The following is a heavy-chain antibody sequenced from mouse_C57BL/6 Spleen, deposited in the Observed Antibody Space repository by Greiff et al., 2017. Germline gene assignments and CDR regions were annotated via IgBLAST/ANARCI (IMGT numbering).Heavy chain of an antibody. Sequence: VQLQESGAELVRPGASVTLSCKASGYTFTDYEMHWVKQTPVHGLEWIGAIDPETGGTAYNQKFKGKAILTADKSSSTAYMELRSLTSEDSAVYYCTRGGMITTDFDYWGQGTTLTVSS. CDR3: TRGGMITTDFDY. D-gene: IGHD2-4*01. CDR2: IDPETGGT. V-gene: IGHV1-15*01. CDR1: GYTFTDYE. J-gene: IGHJ2*01.